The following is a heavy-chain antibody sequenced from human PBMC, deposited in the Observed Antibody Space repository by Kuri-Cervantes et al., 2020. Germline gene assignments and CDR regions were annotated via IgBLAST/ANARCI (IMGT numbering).Heavy chain of an antibody. Sequence: GSLRLSCTVSGGSISSGGYYWTWIRQPPGQGLEWIGYIYYTGSTTYNPSLKSRVTISVDTSNNQFSLNLDSVTAADTAVYYCARGAGDSRGTDFDYWGQGTLVTVSS. J-gene: IGHJ4*02. CDR1: GGSISSGGYY. CDR2: IYYTGST. V-gene: IGHV4-61*08. D-gene: IGHD3-22*01. CDR3: ARGAGDSRGTDFDY.